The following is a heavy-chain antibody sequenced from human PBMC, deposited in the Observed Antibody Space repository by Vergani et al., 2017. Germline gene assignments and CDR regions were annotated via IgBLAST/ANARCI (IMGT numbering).Heavy chain of an antibody. V-gene: IGHV4-59*05. CDR2: IYYTGTT. CDR3: TRHGRSGWAGYFQH. J-gene: IGHJ1*01. CDR1: GGSISSYY. D-gene: IGHD6-19*01. Sequence: QVQLQESGPGLVKPSETLSLTCTVSGGSISSYYWSWIRQPAGKGLEWIGTIYYTGTTYYNEAHKSRLTISVDTSKNQFSLNLTSVTAADTAVYYCTRHGRSGWAGYFQHWGQGTLVTASS.